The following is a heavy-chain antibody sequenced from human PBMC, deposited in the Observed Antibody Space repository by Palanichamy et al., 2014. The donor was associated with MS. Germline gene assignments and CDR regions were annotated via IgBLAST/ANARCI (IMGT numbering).Heavy chain of an antibody. D-gene: IGHD3-3*01. J-gene: IGHJ6*02. CDR1: GGTFSSYT. V-gene: IGHV1-69*08. CDR3: ARDRGPGFLEWLSRYYYYYGMDV. CDR2: IIPILGIA. Sequence: QVQLVQSGAEVKKPGSSVKVSCKASGGTFSSYTISWVRQAPGQGLEWMGRIIPILGIANYAQKFQGRVTITADKSTSTAYMELSSLRSEDTAVYYCARDRGPGFLEWLSRYYYYYGMDVWGQGTTVTVSS.